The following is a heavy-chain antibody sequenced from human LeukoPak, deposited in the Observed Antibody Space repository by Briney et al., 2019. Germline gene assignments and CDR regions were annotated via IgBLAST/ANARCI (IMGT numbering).Heavy chain of an antibody. CDR1: GGTFSSYA. D-gene: IGHD1-26*01. V-gene: IGHV1-69*13. CDR2: IIPIFGTA. CDR3: ARSPELGELRLAYHHAFDI. J-gene: IGHJ3*02. Sequence: GASVKVSCKASGGTFSSYAISWVRQAPGQGLEWMGGIIPIFGTANYAQKFQGRVTITADESTSTAYMELSSLRSEDTAVYYCARSPELGELRLAYHHAFDIWGQGTMVTVSS.